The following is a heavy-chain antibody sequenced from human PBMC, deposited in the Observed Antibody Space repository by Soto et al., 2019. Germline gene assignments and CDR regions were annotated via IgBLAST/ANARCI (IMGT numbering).Heavy chain of an antibody. J-gene: IGHJ3*02. D-gene: IGHD3-22*01. CDR1: GYTFTSYY. CDR3: ARARYYYDSSGYPVSAFDI. CDR2: INPSGGST. V-gene: IGHV1-46*01. Sequence: ASVKVSCKASGYTFTSYYMHWVRQAPGQGLEWMGIINPSGGSTSYAQKFQGRVTMTRDTSTSTVYMELSSLRSEDTAVYYCARARYYYDSSGYPVSAFDIWGQGTMVTVSS.